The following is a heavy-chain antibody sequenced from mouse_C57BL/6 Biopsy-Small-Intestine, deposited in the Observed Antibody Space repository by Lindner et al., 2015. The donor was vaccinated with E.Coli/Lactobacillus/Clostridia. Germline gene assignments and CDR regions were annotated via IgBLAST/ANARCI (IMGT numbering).Heavy chain of an antibody. V-gene: IGHV1-64*01. CDR3: ARPRFCIYGNCVLGFDY. Sequence: KVSCKASGFTFTNYYMHWVRQAPGQGLEWMGIISPSGDSTVYAQKFQGRVTMTTDTSTSTLYMELSSLRSDDTAVYFCARPRFCIYGNCVLGFDYWGQGTLITVSS. CDR2: ISPSGDST. J-gene: IGHJ2*01. CDR1: GFTFTNYY. D-gene: IGHD2-1*01.